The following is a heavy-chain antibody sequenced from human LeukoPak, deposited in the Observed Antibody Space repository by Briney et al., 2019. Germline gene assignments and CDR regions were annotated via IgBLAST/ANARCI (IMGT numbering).Heavy chain of an antibody. CDR3: ARGDDSGYYDYFDY. Sequence: GSLRLSCAASGFTVDSNYLSWVRQAPGKGLERVSTIYTGGNTYYAASVKGRFTISRDFSKNTVFLHMNSLRAEDTAMYYCARGDDSGYYDYFDYWGQGALVTVSS. V-gene: IGHV3-53*05. CDR2: IYTGGNT. J-gene: IGHJ4*02. CDR1: GFTVDSNY. D-gene: IGHD3-22*01.